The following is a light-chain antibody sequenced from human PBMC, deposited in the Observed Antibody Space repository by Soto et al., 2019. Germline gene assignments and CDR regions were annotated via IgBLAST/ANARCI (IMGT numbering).Light chain of an antibody. CDR2: GAS. Sequence: SVLTQSPGTLSLSPGDRATLSCRASQSVSNNYLAWYQQRPGQAPRLLIYGASSRATGIPDRVSGSGSGTDFTLTISRLEPEDFAVYYCQQYGTSPWTFGQGTKVEIK. V-gene: IGKV3-20*01. CDR3: QQYGTSPWT. CDR1: QSVSNNY. J-gene: IGKJ1*01.